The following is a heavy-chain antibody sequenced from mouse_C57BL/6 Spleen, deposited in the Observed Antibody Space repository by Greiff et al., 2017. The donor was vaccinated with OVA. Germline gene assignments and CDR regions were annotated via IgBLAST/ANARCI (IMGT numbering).Heavy chain of an antibody. CDR2: INPNNGGT. CDR1: GYTFTDYY. Sequence: EVQLQQSGPELVKPGASVKISCKASGYTFTDYYMNWVKQSHGKSLEWIGDINPNNGGTSYNQKFKGKATLTVDKSSSTAYMELRSLTSEDSAVYYCARPQTAQATYFDYWGQGTTLTVSS. D-gene: IGHD3-2*02. CDR3: ARPQTAQATYFDY. J-gene: IGHJ2*01. V-gene: IGHV1-26*01.